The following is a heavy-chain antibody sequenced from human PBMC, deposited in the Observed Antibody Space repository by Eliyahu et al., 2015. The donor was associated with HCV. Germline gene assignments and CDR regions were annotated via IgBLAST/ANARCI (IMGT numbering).Heavy chain of an antibody. J-gene: IGHJ4*02. CDR2: VHXPGTT. V-gene: IGHV4-39*01. Sequence: QLQLQESGPGLVKPSXTLSLTCXVXGASITXXFWGWXRQPPGKGLEWIATVHXPGTTFYSPSLKSRATVFVDTSKNHFSLKLDSVTATDTALYYCARQTTGAGQWSWDYWGQGTLVTVPS. CDR3: ARQTTGAGQWSWDY. D-gene: IGHD6-13*01. CDR1: GASITXXF.